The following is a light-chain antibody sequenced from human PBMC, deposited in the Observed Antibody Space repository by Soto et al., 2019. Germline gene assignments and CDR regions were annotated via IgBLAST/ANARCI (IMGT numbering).Light chain of an antibody. V-gene: IGKV3-20*01. CDR1: QTITNNY. J-gene: IGKJ2*01. CDR2: GAS. Sequence: EIVLTQSPGTLSLSPGERATLSCRASQTITNNYLAWYQQKPGQGPRRVMSGASSSATGIPDRFSGGGSETDFPLTISRLEPEDFAVYYCQQYDSSYTFGQGTKLQIK. CDR3: QQYDSSYT.